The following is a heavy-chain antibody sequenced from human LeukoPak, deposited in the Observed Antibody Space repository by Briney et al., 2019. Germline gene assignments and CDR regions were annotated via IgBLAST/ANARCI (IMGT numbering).Heavy chain of an antibody. D-gene: IGHD2-2*01. CDR2: ISGSGGST. CDR1: GFTFSSYA. CDR3: AKVPGGSTSTDY. J-gene: IGHJ4*02. V-gene: IGHV3-23*01. Sequence: GGSLRLSCAASGFTFSSYAMSWVRQAPGKGLEWVSAISGSGGSTYYADSVKGRFTISRDNSKNTLYLQMNSLRAEETAVYYCAKVPGGSTSTDYWGQGTLATVSS.